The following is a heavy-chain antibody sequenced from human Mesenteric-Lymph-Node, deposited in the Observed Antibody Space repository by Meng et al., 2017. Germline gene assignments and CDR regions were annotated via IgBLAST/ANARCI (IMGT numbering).Heavy chain of an antibody. CDR3: AREHRVGSSLDY. CDR1: GYPFTGSY. D-gene: IGHD6-6*01. CDR2: INPNSGVT. Sequence: QVQLGQSGAEVMKPGTSVKVSCKASGYPFTGSYIHWVRQAPGQGLEWMGWINPNSGVTNYAQKFQGRVTMTRDTSIITAYMELHTLRSDDTAVYYCAREHRVGSSLDYWGQGTLVTVSS. J-gene: IGHJ4*02. V-gene: IGHV1-2*02.